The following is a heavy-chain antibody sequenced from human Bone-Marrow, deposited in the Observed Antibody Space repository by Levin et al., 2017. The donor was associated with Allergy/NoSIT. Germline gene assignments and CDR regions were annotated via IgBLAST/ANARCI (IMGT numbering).Heavy chain of an antibody. D-gene: IGHD2-15*01. CDR2: ISSNGGST. J-gene: IGHJ1*01. CDR1: GFTFSSYA. V-gene: IGHV3-64D*06. Sequence: GESLKISCSASGFTFSSYAMHWVRQAPGKGLEYVSAISSNGGSTYYADSVKGRFTISRDNSKNTLYLQMSSLRAEDTAVYYCALGPYCSGGSCYRRFEYFQHWGQGTLVTVSS. CDR3: ALGPYCSGGSCYRRFEYFQH.